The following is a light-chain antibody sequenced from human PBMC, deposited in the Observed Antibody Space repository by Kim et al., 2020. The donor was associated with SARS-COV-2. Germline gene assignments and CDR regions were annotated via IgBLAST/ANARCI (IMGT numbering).Light chain of an antibody. Sequence: SYELTQSPSVSVSPGQTASITCSGYKLGDKYACWYQQKPGQSPVLVIYQDSKRPSGIPERFSGSNSGNTATLTISGTQAMDEADYYCQAWDSSTAWEVFG. CDR1: KLGDKY. CDR3: QAWDSSTAWEV. CDR2: QDS. V-gene: IGLV3-1*01. J-gene: IGLJ2*01.